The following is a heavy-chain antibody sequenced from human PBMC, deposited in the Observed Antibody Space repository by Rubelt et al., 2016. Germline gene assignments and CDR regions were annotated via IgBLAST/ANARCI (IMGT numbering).Heavy chain of an antibody. D-gene: IGHD3-10*01. CDR3: AREEAGDMVGYYYGMDV. CDR2: INPNSGGT. J-gene: IGHJ6*02. CDR1: GYTFTGYY. Sequence: QVQLVQSGAEVKKPGASVKVSCKASGYTFTGYYMHWVRQAPGQGLEWMGWINPNSGGTNYAQKFQGRVTMTRATSIITAYMELSRLRSDDTAVYYCAREEAGDMVGYYYGMDVWGQGTLVTVSS. V-gene: IGHV1-2*02.